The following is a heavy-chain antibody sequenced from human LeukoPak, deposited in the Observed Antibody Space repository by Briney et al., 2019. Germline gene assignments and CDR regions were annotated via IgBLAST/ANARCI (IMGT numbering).Heavy chain of an antibody. V-gene: IGHV3-23*01. CDR3: AKDLYYYDSSGYDLFDY. CDR2: ISGSGGST. D-gene: IGHD3-22*01. CDR1: GFTFSSYA. Sequence: PGGSLRLSCAASGFTFSSYAMSWVRQAPGKGLEWVSAISGSGGSTYYADSVKGRFTISRDNSKNTLYLQMNSLRAEDTAVYYCAKDLYYYDSSGYDLFDYWGQGTLVTVSS. J-gene: IGHJ4*02.